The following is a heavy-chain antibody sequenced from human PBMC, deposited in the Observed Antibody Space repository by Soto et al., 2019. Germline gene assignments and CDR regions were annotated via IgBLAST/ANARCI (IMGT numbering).Heavy chain of an antibody. J-gene: IGHJ5*02. CDR2: IYYSGST. CDR1: GGSISSSSYY. CDR3: ALETEIFGVVLEYNWFDP. D-gene: IGHD3-3*01. Sequence: SETLSLTCTVSGGSISSSSYYWGWIRKPPGKGLEWIGSIYYSGSTYYNPSLKSRVTISEDTSKNEFSLKLSSVTAADTAVYYCALETEIFGVVLEYNWFDPWGQGTLVTVSS. V-gene: IGHV4-39*01.